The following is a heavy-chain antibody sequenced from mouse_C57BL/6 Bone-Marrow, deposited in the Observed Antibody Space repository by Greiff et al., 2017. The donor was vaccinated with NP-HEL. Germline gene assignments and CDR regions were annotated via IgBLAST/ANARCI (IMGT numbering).Heavy chain of an antibody. CDR1: GYTFTEYT. J-gene: IGHJ2*01. CDR2: FYPGSGSI. Sequence: VKLMESGAELVKPGASVKLSCKASGYTFTEYTIHWVKQRSGQGLEWIGWFYPGSGSIKYNEKFKDKATLTADKSSSTVYMELSRLTSEDSAVYFCARHAYYDYDGYYFDYWGQGTTLTVSS. D-gene: IGHD2-4*01. V-gene: IGHV1-62-2*01. CDR3: ARHAYYDYDGYYFDY.